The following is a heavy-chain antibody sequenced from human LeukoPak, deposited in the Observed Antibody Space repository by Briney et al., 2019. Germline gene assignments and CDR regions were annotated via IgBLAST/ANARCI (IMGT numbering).Heavy chain of an antibody. Sequence: GGSLRLSCAASGFTFSNYAMHWVRQAPGKGLEWVAVIWYDGSNKYYADSVKGRFTISRDNSKNTLYLQMNSLRAEDTAVYYCAKDLDFIAAAGLDYWGQGTLVTVSS. D-gene: IGHD6-13*01. V-gene: IGHV3-33*06. CDR3: AKDLDFIAAAGLDY. CDR2: IWYDGSNK. CDR1: GFTFSNYA. J-gene: IGHJ4*02.